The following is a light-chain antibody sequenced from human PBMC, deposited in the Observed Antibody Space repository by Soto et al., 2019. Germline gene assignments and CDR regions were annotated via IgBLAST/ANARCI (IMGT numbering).Light chain of an antibody. CDR2: GNS. CDR1: RSNIGAPYD. CDR3: QSYDTSLSDGV. V-gene: IGLV1-40*01. J-gene: IGLJ3*02. Sequence: QSVLTQPPSVSGAPGQRVTISCTGSRSNIGAPYDVHWYQQLPRTAPKLLIYGNSNRPSGVPDRFSGSKSGTSASLAITGLQAEDEADYYCQSYDTSLSDGVFGGGTKLTVL.